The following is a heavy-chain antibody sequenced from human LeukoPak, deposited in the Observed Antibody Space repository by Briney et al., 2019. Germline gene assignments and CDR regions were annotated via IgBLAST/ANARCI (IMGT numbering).Heavy chain of an antibody. CDR3: ASRYCSSTSCYREGAFDI. CDR2: IYPGDSDT. V-gene: IGHV5-51*01. CDR1: GYSFTSYW. D-gene: IGHD2-2*02. J-gene: IGHJ3*02. Sequence: KVGESLKISCKGSGYSFTSYWSGWVRQMPGKGLEWVGIIYPGDSDTRYSPSFQGQVTTSADKSISTAYLQWSSLKASDTAMYYCASRYCSSTSCYREGAFDIWGQGTKVTVSS.